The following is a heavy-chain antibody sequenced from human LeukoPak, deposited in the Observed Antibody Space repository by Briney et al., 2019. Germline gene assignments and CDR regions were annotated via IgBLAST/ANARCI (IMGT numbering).Heavy chain of an antibody. CDR2: ISAYNVNT. CDR3: ARVASVDYYDSSGYYHYYYYYGMDV. D-gene: IGHD3-22*01. J-gene: IGHJ6*02. Sequence: ASVKVSCKASGYTFTSYGISWVRRAPGQGLEWMGWISAYNVNTNYAQKLQGRVTMTTDTSTSTAYMELRSLRSDDTAVYYCARVASVDYYDSSGYYHYYYYYGMDVWGQGTTVTVSS. CDR1: GYTFTSYG. V-gene: IGHV1-18*01.